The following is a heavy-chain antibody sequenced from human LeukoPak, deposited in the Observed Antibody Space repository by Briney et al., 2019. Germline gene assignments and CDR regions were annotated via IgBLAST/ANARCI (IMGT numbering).Heavy chain of an antibody. CDR3: ARGARHYYDSSGYHWFDP. Sequence: GASVKVSCKASGYTFTGYYMHWVRQDPGQGLEWMGWINPNSGGTNYAQKFQGRVTMTRDTSISTAYMELSRLRSDDTAVYYCARGARHYYDSSGYHWFDPWGQGTLVTVSS. CDR2: INPNSGGT. J-gene: IGHJ5*02. D-gene: IGHD3-22*01. V-gene: IGHV1-2*02. CDR1: GYTFTGYY.